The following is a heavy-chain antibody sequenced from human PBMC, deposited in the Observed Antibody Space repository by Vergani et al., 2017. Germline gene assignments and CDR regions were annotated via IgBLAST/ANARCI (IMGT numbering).Heavy chain of an antibody. V-gene: IGHV4-61*02. D-gene: IGHD6-19*01. CDR3: AGGNWLYNGFDP. Sequence: QVQLQESGPGLVKPSQTLSLTCTLSGGSISSGSYYWIWIRQPAGKGLEWIGRIYTSGSTNYNPSLKSRVTISVDTSKNQFSLKLSSGTAADTAVYYCAGGNWLYNGFDPWGQGTLVTVSS. CDR2: IYTSGST. J-gene: IGHJ5*02. CDR1: GGSISSGSYY.